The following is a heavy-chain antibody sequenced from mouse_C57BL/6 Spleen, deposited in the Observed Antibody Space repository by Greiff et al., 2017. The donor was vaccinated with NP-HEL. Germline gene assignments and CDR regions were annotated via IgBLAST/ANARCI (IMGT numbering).Heavy chain of an antibody. D-gene: IGHD2-5*01. Sequence: VHVKQSGPELVKPGASVKISCKASGYSFTGYYMNWVKQSPEKSLEWIGEINPSTGGTTYNQKFKAKATLTVDKSSSTAYMQLKSLTSEDSAVYYCARGSNYRYYFDYWGQGTTLTVSS. J-gene: IGHJ2*01. CDR1: GYSFTGYY. CDR2: INPSTGGT. V-gene: IGHV1-42*01. CDR3: ARGSNYRYYFDY.